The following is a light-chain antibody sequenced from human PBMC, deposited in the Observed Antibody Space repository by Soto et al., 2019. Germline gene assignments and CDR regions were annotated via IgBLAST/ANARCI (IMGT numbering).Light chain of an antibody. J-gene: IGKJ1*01. V-gene: IGKV1-27*01. CDR3: QKYNGAPQT. Sequence: DIQMTQSPSSLSASVGDRVTITCRASQGISNSLAWYQQKPGKVPKLLIYTASTLQSGVPSRFSGSGAGTDFTLTISSLQPEDVATYYCQKYNGAPQTFGQGTKVEIK. CDR2: TAS. CDR1: QGISNS.